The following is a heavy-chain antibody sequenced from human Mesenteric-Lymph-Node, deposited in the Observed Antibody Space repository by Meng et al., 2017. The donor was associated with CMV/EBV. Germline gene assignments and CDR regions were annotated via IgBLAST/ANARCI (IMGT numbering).Heavy chain of an antibody. J-gene: IGHJ4*02. Sequence: QWQRQESGPGLVKPSETLSPSCIVSGDSISNSTYYWTWIRQPPGKGLEWIGSVHHSGTTYYNPSLKGRLTISVDTSANLFSLRLTTVTAADTATYYCARRGNYDSDYSEYWGQGTLVTVSS. CDR3: ARRGNYDSDYSEY. CDR2: VHHSGTT. D-gene: IGHD3-22*01. CDR1: GDSISNSTYY. V-gene: IGHV4-39*01.